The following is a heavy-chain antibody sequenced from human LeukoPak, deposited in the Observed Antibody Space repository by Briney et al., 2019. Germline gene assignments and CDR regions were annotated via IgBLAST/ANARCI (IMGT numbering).Heavy chain of an antibody. Sequence: GGSLRLSCAASGFTFSSYSMNWVRQAPGKGLEWVSYISSSSSTIYYADSVKGRFTISRDNAKNSLYLQMNSLRAEDTAVYYCARDIAGLGAPGHYWGQGTLVTVSS. CDR3: ARDIAGLGAPGHY. CDR1: GFTFSSYS. CDR2: ISSSSSTI. D-gene: IGHD1-14*01. V-gene: IGHV3-48*04. J-gene: IGHJ4*02.